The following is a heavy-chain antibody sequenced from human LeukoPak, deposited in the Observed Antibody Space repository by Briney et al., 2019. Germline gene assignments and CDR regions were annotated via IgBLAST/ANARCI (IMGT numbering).Heavy chain of an antibody. CDR1: GFTVSSNY. V-gene: IGHV3-66*04. D-gene: IGHD6-19*01. CDR2: IYSGGST. CDR3: ARLTGWSAIDY. Sequence: GGSLRLSCAASGFTVSSNYMSWVRQAPGKGLEWVSVIYSGGSTYYADSVKGRFTISRDNSKNTLYLQMNSLRAEDTAVYYCARLTGWSAIDYWGQGTLVTVSS. J-gene: IGHJ4*02.